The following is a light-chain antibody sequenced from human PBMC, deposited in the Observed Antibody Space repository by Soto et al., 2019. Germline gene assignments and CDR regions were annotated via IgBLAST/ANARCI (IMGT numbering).Light chain of an antibody. CDR3: KQRTDRPPWT. CDR2: DAS. Sequence: EIVLTQSPATLSLSPGERATLSCRASQSIGLAIAWYQHKPGQAPRLLIFDASQRATGIPARFRGSGSGTDFTLSISILEPEDFAVYYCKQRTDRPPWTFGQGTKVESK. CDR1: QSIGLA. V-gene: IGKV3-11*01. J-gene: IGKJ1*01.